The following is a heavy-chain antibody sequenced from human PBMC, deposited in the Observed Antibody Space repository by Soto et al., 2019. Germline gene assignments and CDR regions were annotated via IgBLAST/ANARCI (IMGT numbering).Heavy chain of an antibody. CDR3: ADDVVGTGSY. Sequence: EVQVVESGGGLVQPGGSLRLSCAASGFTFSDHYMDWVRQAPGKGLEWVGRSRNKAISYSTEYAASVRGRFTISRDDSGDSAYLEMTSMKTEDTAVFDCADDVVGTGSYWGQGSLVTVS. V-gene: IGHV3-72*01. CDR2: SRNKAISYST. D-gene: IGHD5-12*01. J-gene: IGHJ4*02. CDR1: GFTFSDHY.